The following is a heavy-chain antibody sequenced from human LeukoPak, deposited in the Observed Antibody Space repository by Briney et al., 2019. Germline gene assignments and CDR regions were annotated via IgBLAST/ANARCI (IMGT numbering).Heavy chain of an antibody. J-gene: IGHJ5*02. D-gene: IGHD3-10*01. Sequence: LETLSLTCTVSGGSISSSSYYWGWIRQPPGKGLEWIGCIYYSGSTYYNPSLKSRVTISVDTSKNQFSLKLSSVTAADTAVYYCARSGVYGSGSYYLPGDNWFDPWGQGTLVTVSS. CDR3: ARSGVYGSGSYYLPGDNWFDP. CDR2: IYYSGST. V-gene: IGHV4-39*01. CDR1: GGSISSSSYY.